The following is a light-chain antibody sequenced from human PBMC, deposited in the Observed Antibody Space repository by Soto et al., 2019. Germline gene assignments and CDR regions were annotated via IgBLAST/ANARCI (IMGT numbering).Light chain of an antibody. CDR2: DVS. Sequence: QSVLTQPRSVSGSPGQSVTISCTGTSSDVGGYNYVSWYQHHPGRAPKLLIYDVSNRPSGISNRFSGSKSGNTASLTISGLQAEDEADYYCSSFTISRNTVIFGGGTKLTVL. CDR3: SSFTISRNTVI. CDR1: SSDVGGYNY. J-gene: IGLJ2*01. V-gene: IGLV2-14*01.